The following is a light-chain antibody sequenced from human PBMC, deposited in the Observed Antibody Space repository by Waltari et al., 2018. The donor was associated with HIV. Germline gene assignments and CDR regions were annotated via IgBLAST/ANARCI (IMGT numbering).Light chain of an antibody. CDR2: EVS. Sequence: QSALTQPASVSGSPGQSITIPCTGTSSDVGRYTYVYWYQQHPGKAPKLLIYEVSNRPSGVSNRFSGSKSGNTASLTISGLQAEDEALYYCSSYTVTGTLNWVFGGGTKLTVL. V-gene: IGLV2-14*03. J-gene: IGLJ3*02. CDR3: SSYTVTGTLNWV. CDR1: SSDVGRYTY.